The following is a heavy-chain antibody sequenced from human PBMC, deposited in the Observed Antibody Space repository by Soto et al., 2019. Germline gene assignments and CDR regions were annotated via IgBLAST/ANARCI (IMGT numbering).Heavy chain of an antibody. V-gene: IGHV1-69*12. CDR2: IIPIFGTA. CDR1: GGTFSSDA. CDR3: ARTSIGLSSGWYLFRN. J-gene: IGHJ4*02. D-gene: IGHD6-19*01. Sequence: QVQLVQSGAEVKKPGSSVKVSCKASGGTFSSDAISWVRQATGQGLEWMGGIIPIFGTANYAQKFQGRVTITADESTSTAYMELSSLRSEDTAVYYCARTSIGLSSGWYLFRNWGQGTLVTVSS.